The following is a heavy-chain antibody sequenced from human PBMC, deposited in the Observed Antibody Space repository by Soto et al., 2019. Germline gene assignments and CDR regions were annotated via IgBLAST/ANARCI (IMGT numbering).Heavy chain of an antibody. D-gene: IGHD3-3*01. CDR3: AKDLGDFWSGSLQTHFDH. V-gene: IGHV3-30*18. Sequence: GGSLRLSCAASGFTFSSYGMHWVRQAPGKGLEWVAVISYDGSNKYYADSVKGRFTISRDNSKNTLYLQMNSLRAEDTAVYYCAKDLGDFWSGSLQTHFDHCGQGTLVTVSS. CDR1: GFTFSSYG. J-gene: IGHJ4*02. CDR2: ISYDGSNK.